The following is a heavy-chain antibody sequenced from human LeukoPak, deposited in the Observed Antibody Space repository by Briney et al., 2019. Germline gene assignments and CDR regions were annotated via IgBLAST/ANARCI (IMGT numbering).Heavy chain of an antibody. CDR2: ISAYNGNT. V-gene: IGHV1-18*01. CDR3: AREGDYDYVWGSYRYTPRPFDY. D-gene: IGHD3-16*02. Sequence: GASVKVSCKASGYTFTSYGISWVRQAPGQGLEWMGWISAYNGNTNYAQKLQGRVTMTTDTSTSTAYMELRSLRSDDTAVYYCAREGDYDYVWGSYRYTPRPFDYWGQGTLVTVSS. J-gene: IGHJ4*02. CDR1: GYTFTSYG.